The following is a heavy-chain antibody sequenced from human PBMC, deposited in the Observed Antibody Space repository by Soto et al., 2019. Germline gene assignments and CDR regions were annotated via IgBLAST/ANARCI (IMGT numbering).Heavy chain of an antibody. CDR2: IHSDGSGE. V-gene: IGHV3-74*01. J-gene: IGHJ4*02. CDR3: ARNYYGSGNYYGFFDS. D-gene: IGHD3-10*01. CDR1: GFTFSGSW. Sequence: PGGSLRLSCAASGFTFSGSWMHWVRQAPGKGLVWVSRIHSDGSGETYGTSVKRRFTISRDNAKNTLYLQMNSLRAEDTAVYYCARNYYGSGNYYGFFDSWGQGILVTVSS.